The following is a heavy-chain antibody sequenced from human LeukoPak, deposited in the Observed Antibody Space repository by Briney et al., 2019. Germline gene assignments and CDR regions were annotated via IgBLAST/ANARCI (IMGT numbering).Heavy chain of an antibody. D-gene: IGHD3-3*01. CDR2: IWYDGSNK. J-gene: IGHJ6*02. CDR3: ARDRKRITIFGVVIIPQGYYYYGMDV. CDR1: GFTFSNYG. Sequence: GGSLRLSCAASGFTFSNYGMHWVRQAPGKGLEWVAVIWYDGSNKYYADSVKGRFTISRDNSKNTLYLQMNSLRAEDTAVYYCARDRKRITIFGVVIIPQGYYYYGMDVWGQGTTVTVSS. V-gene: IGHV3-33*01.